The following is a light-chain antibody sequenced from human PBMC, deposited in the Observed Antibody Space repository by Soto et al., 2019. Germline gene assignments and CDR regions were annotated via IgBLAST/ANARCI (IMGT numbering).Light chain of an antibody. V-gene: IGLV2-8*01. CDR2: EVH. CDR1: STDVGGYNY. Sequence: QSALTQPPSASGSPGQSVTISCTGSSTDVGGYNYVSWYQLHPGKAPKLIIYEVHKRPSGVPDRFSGSKSGNTASLTVSGLQAEDESDYYCCAYVRSNALLFGGGTKVTVL. CDR3: CAYVRSNALL. J-gene: IGLJ2*01.